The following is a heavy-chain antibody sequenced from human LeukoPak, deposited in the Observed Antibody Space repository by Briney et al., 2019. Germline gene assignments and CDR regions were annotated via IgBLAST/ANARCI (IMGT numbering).Heavy chain of an antibody. V-gene: IGHV5-51*01. D-gene: IGHD5-18*01. Sequence: AESLKISCKGSGYSFTSYWIGWVRQMPGKGLEWMGIIYPGDSDTRYSPSFQGQVTISADKSISTAYLQWSSLKASDTAMYYCARGVDTAMAPYYFDYWGQGTLVTVSS. CDR3: ARGVDTAMAPYYFDY. CDR1: GYSFTSYW. CDR2: IYPGDSDT. J-gene: IGHJ4*02.